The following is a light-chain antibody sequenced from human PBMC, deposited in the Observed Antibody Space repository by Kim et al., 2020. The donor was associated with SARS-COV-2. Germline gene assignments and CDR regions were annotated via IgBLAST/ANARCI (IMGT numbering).Light chain of an antibody. CDR1: KLGDKY. CDR3: QAWDSSTAS. V-gene: IGLV3-1*01. Sequence: VSPGRTASITCSGDKLGDKYACWYQQKPGQSPVLVIYQDSKRPSGIPERFSGSNSGNTATLTISGTQAMDEADYYCQAWDSSTASFGTGTKVTVL. CDR2: QDS. J-gene: IGLJ1*01.